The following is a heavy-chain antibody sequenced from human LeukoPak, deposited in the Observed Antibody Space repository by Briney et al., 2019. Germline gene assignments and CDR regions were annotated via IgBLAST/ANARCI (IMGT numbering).Heavy chain of an antibody. Sequence: SETLSFTCTVSGGSISSSSYYWGWIRQPPGKGLEWIGSIYYSGSTYYNPSLKSRVTISVDTSKNQFSLKLSSVTAADTAVYYCARLLDAFDIWGQGTMVTVSS. D-gene: IGHD1-26*01. V-gene: IGHV4-39*01. J-gene: IGHJ3*02. CDR1: GGSISSSSYY. CDR2: IYYSGST. CDR3: ARLLDAFDI.